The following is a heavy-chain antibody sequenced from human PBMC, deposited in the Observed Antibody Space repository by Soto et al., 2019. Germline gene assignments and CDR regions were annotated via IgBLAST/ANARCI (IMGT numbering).Heavy chain of an antibody. CDR3: ARGIYDFWSGYYTNHGAFDI. V-gene: IGHV1-18*04. CDR1: GYTFTSYG. CDR2: ISAYNGNT. J-gene: IGHJ3*02. D-gene: IGHD3-3*01. Sequence: ASAKVSGNASGYTFTSYGISWLRQAPVQGLEWMGWISAYNGNTNYAQKLQGRVTMTTDTSTSTAYMELRSLRSDDTAVYYCARGIYDFWSGYYTNHGAFDIWGQGTMVTVSS.